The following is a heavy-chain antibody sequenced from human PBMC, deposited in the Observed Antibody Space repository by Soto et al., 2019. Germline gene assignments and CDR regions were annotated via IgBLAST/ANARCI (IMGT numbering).Heavy chain of an antibody. CDR2: INPDSGAT. Sequence: APVKVSCKASGYSFTGYYIHWVRQAPGQGLEWMGWINPDSGATNYAQNFQGRVTLTSDTSISTASMDLTSLTSDDTAVYYCARGDYGTGGYPFPYFDYWGQGTLVTGS. CDR3: ARGDYGTGGYPFPYFDY. CDR1: GYSFTGYY. V-gene: IGHV1-2*02. D-gene: IGHD2-8*02. J-gene: IGHJ4*02.